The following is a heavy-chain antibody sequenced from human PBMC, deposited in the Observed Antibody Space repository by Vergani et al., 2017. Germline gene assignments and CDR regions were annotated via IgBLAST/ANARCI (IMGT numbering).Heavy chain of an antibody. CDR3: ARGANWNYFGSGYYMDD. D-gene: IGHD1-7*01. V-gene: IGHV3-21*01. Sequence: EVQLVESGGGLVKPGGSLRLSCAASAFTFSSYSMNWVRQAPGKGLEWVSSITSSGSYGYYADSVKGRFTISRDNAKNSLYLQMNSLRAEDTAVYYCARGANWNYFGSGYYMDDWGKGTTVTVSS. CDR1: AFTFSSYS. CDR2: ITSSGSYG. J-gene: IGHJ6*03.